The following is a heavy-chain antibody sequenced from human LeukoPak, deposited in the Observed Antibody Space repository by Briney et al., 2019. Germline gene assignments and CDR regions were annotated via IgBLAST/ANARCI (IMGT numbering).Heavy chain of an antibody. D-gene: IGHD6-19*01. CDR1: GGSISSYY. Sequence: SETLSPTCTVSGGSISSYYWSWIRQPAGKGLEWIGRIYTSGSTNYNPSLKSRVTMSVDASKNQFSLKLSSVTAADTAVYYCARDLAVAGYYYYGMDVWGQGTTVTVSS. V-gene: IGHV4-4*07. J-gene: IGHJ6*02. CDR2: IYTSGST. CDR3: ARDLAVAGYYYYGMDV.